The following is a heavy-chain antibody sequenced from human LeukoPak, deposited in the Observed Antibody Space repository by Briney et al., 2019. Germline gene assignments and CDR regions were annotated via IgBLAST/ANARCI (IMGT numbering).Heavy chain of an antibody. CDR1: GFTFSDSY. Sequence: KPGGSLRLSCSASGFTFSDSYMGWIRQVPGKGLEWISYISSSGGTIYYADSVKGRFTISRDNAKNSLYLQMNSLRAEDTAVYYCAKEGGDWGEGYFDYWGQGTLVTVSS. CDR2: ISSSGGTI. V-gene: IGHV3-11*01. CDR3: AKEGGDWGEGYFDY. J-gene: IGHJ4*02. D-gene: IGHD3-16*01.